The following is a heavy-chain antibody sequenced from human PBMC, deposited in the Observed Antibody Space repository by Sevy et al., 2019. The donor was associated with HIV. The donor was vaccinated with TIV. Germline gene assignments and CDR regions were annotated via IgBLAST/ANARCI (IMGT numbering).Heavy chain of an antibody. V-gene: IGHV3-48*02. CDR3: AREAYYYDSREVKWFDP. J-gene: IGHJ5*02. D-gene: IGHD3-22*01. Sequence: GGSLRLSCKASGFTFSTYSMHWVRQAPGKGLEWVSSISRTSTTTYYADSAKGRFTISRDNAKNSLYLQMNSLRDEDTAVYYCAREAYYYDSREVKWFDPWGQGTLVTVSS. CDR1: GFTFSTYS. CDR2: ISRTSTTT.